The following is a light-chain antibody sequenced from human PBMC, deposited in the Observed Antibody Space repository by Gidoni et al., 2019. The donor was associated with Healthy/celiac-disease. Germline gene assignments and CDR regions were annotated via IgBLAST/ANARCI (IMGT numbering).Light chain of an antibody. CDR3: QQYYSHLYT. Sequence: AIRITQSPSSLSASTGDRVTITCRASQGISSYLAWYQQKPGKAPKLLIEAASTLQSGVPSRFSGSGSGTEFTLTISCLQSEDFATYYGQQYYSHLYTFGQGNKLEIK. CDR2: AAS. CDR1: QGISSY. V-gene: IGKV1-8*01. J-gene: IGKJ2*01.